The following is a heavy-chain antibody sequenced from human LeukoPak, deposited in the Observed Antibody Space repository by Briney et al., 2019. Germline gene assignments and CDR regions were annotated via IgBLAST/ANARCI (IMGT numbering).Heavy chain of an antibody. Sequence: GGSLRLSYAASGFTFSSYAMSWVRQAPGKGLEWVSAISGSGGSTYYADSVKGRFTISRDNSKNTLYLQMNSLRAEDTAVYYCAKILAAGSSRWFDPWGQGTLVTVSS. J-gene: IGHJ5*02. V-gene: IGHV3-23*01. D-gene: IGHD6-13*01. CDR2: ISGSGGST. CDR1: GFTFSSYA. CDR3: AKILAAGSSRWFDP.